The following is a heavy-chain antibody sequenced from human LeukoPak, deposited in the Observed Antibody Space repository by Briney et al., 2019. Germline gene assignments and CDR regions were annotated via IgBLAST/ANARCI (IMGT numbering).Heavy chain of an antibody. CDR2: ITGGGDTT. V-gene: IGHV3-23*01. CDR3: AKDQPRETTLDS. J-gene: IGHJ4*02. Sequence: GGSLRLSCEASGFAFSSYVMSWVRQAPGKGLEWVSTITGGGDTTYYADSVKGRFTTSRDNSRNALYLQMNSLRAEDTAVYYCAKDQPRETTLDSWGQGTLVTVSS. CDR1: GFAFSSYV. D-gene: IGHD1-14*01.